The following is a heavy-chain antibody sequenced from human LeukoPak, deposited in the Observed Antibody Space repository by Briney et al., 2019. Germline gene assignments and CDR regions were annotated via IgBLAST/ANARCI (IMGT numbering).Heavy chain of an antibody. CDR1: GGSFSGYY. J-gene: IGHJ5*02. Sequence: PSETLSLTCAVHGGSFSGYYWSWIRQPPGKGLEWIGEINHSGSTNYNPSLKSRVTISVDTSKNQFSLKLSSVTAADTAVYYCARRGISIFGVVIRARRFDPWGQGTLVTVSS. D-gene: IGHD3-3*01. CDR3: ARRGISIFGVVIRARRFDP. V-gene: IGHV4-34*01. CDR2: INHSGST.